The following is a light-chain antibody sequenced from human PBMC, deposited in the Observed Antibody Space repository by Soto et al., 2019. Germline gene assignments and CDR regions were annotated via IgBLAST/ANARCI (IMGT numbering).Light chain of an antibody. V-gene: IGKV3-20*01. CDR1: RSFSSSY. J-gene: IGKJ1*01. CDR2: GAS. Sequence: EIVLTQSPGTLSFSQAERSTLSCSAIRSFSSSYLAWYQQKPGQAPRLLIYGASSRATGIPDRFSGSGSGTDFTLTISRLEPEDFAVYYCQQYGSSPPWTFGQGTKVDIK. CDR3: QQYGSSPPWT.